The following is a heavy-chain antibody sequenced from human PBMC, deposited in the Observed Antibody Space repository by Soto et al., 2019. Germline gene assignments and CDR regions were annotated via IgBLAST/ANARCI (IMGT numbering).Heavy chain of an antibody. CDR3: ARTSDYVWGSYRLTRVGPFDY. Sequence: SEPQSLTYAVYGGSFIGYDGSWIRQPPGKGLEWIGAINHSGSTNYNPSLKSRVTISVDTSKNQFSLKLSSVTAADTAVYYCARTSDYVWGSYRLTRVGPFDYWGQGTLVTVSS. J-gene: IGHJ4*02. CDR2: INHSGST. D-gene: IGHD3-16*02. CDR1: GGSFIGYD. V-gene: IGHV4-34*01.